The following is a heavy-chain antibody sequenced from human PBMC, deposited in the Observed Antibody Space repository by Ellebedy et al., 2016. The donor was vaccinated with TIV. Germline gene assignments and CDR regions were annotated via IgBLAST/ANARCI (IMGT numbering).Heavy chain of an antibody. CDR2: INPNSGGT. V-gene: IGHV1-2*02. D-gene: IGHD2-2*01. CDR3: ARCGSNCSSTSCTLSLYYYYYMDV. CDR1: GYTFTGYY. Sequence: ASVKVSCXASGYTFTGYYMHWVRQAPGQGLEWMGWINPNSGGTNYAQKFQGRVTMTRDTSISTAYMELSRLRSDDTAVYYCARCGSNCSSTSCTLSLYYYYYMDVWGKGTTVTVPS. J-gene: IGHJ6*03.